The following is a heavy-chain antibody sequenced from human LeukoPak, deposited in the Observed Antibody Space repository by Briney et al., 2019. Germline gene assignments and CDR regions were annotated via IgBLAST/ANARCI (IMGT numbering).Heavy chain of an antibody. V-gene: IGHV4-39*07. Sequence: SETLSLTCTVSGGSISSSSYYWGWIRQPPGKGLEWTGSIDHSGSTYYNPSLKSRVTISVDTSKNQFSLKLSSVTAADTAVYYCASGGATSSFDYWGQGTLVTVSS. CDR2: IDHSGST. CDR1: GGSISSSSYY. J-gene: IGHJ4*02. CDR3: ASGGATSSFDY. D-gene: IGHD1-26*01.